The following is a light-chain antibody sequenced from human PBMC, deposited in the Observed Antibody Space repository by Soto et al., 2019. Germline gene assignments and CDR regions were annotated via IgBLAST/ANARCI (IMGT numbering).Light chain of an antibody. CDR2: SAS. J-gene: IGKJ1*01. V-gene: IGKV3-20*01. CDR1: QSVTSSF. CDR3: QQYGDSRWT. Sequence: SVSTQYPGTLALSPGGRATLFCSGSQSVTSSFLAWYQQKPGQAPRLLIYSASHRATGIPDRFSGSESGTDFTRTISRLEPEDFAVYYCQQYGDSRWTFGQGTKVDIK.